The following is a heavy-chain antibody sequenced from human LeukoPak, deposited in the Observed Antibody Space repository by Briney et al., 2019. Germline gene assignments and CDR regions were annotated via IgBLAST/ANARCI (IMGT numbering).Heavy chain of an antibody. V-gene: IGHV1-69*13. D-gene: IGHD3-16*01. Sequence: SVKVSFTASGGTFSIYAISWVRQAPGQGLEWMGGIIPIFGTANYAQKFQGRVTITADESTSTAYMELSSLRSEDTAVYYCARGEAPGTVFGGMAVWGQGTAVTVSS. J-gene: IGHJ6*02. CDR2: IIPIFGTA. CDR1: GGTFSIYA. CDR3: ARGEAPGTVFGGMAV.